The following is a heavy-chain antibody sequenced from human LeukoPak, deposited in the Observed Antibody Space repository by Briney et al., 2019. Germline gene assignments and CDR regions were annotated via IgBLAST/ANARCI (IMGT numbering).Heavy chain of an antibody. V-gene: IGHV1-2*02. CDR1: GYTFTSYA. D-gene: IGHD5-24*01. Sequence: ASVKVSCKASGYTFTSYAMHWVRQAPGQGLEWMGWITPSGGTNYPQKFQGRVAITRDTSITAAYMDLSRLTSDDTAVYYCARDRYGDGFAHFDYWGQGALVTVSS. CDR3: ARDRYGDGFAHFDY. J-gene: IGHJ4*02. CDR2: ITPSGGT.